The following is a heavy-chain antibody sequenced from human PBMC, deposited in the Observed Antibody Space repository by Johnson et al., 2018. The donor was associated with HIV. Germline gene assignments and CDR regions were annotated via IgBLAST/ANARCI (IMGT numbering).Heavy chain of an antibody. CDR2: IGTAGDT. CDR3: AKELALYSSGYGGDAFDI. D-gene: IGHD6-19*01. CDR1: GFTFSSYD. J-gene: IGHJ3*02. V-gene: IGHV3-13*01. Sequence: VQLVESGGGLVQPGGSLRLSCAASGFTFSSYDMHWVRQATGKGLEWVSAIGTAGDTYYPGSVKGRFTISRENAKNSLYLQMNSLRAGDTAVYYCAKELALYSSGYGGDAFDIWGQGTMVTVSS.